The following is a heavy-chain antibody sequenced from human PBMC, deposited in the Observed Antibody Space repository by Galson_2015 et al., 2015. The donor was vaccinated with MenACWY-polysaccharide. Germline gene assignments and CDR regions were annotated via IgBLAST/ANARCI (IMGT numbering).Heavy chain of an antibody. CDR3: ARRWTGFGSGGIDS. CDR2: IYPGDSDT. D-gene: IGHD6-19*01. J-gene: IGHJ4*02. Sequence: QSGAEVKKPGESLKISCKDSGNSFRSHWIGWVRQVPGKGLEWMGIIYPGDSDTRYSPSFQGQVTISADKSLNTAYLQWNSLKASDTAIYYCARRWTGFGSGGIDSGGQGTLVTV. V-gene: IGHV5-51*03. CDR1: GNSFRSHW.